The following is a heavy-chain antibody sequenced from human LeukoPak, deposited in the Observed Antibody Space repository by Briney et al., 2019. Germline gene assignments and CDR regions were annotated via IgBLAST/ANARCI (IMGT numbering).Heavy chain of an antibody. CDR3: ARVVRGVTPFDY. J-gene: IGHJ4*02. CDR1: GYTFTSYG. Sequence: ASVTVSCTASGYTFTSYGISWVRQAPGQGLEWMGWISAYNGNTNYAQKLQGRVTMTTDTSTSTAYMELRSLRSDDTAVYYCARVVRGVTPFDYWGQGTLVTVSS. CDR2: ISAYNGNT. V-gene: IGHV1-18*01. D-gene: IGHD3-10*01.